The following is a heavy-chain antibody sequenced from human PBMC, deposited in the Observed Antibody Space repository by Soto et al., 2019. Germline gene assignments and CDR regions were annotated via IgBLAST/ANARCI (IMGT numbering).Heavy chain of an antibody. J-gene: IGHJ5*01. D-gene: IGHD1-26*01. CDR3: AKDAVPYNGKWDWFDS. Sequence: DVQLLESGGDLVQPGGSLRLSCAASEFTFSDFAMTWVRQAPGKGPEWVSSIGGDDSDTHYADSVKGRFTISRDNSKNTLFLQMSSLRSDDTAVYYCAKDAVPYNGKWDWFDSWGQGTLVTVSS. CDR1: EFTFSDFA. CDR2: IGGDDSDT. V-gene: IGHV3-23*01.